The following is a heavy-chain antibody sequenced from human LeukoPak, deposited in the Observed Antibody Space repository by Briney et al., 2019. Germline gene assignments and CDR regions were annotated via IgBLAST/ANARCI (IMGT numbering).Heavy chain of an antibody. CDR2: IYHSGST. V-gene: IGHV4-59*12. CDR3: ASLRHGTGEAHFDY. J-gene: IGHJ4*02. Sequence: SETLSLTCTVSGGSISSYYWSWIRQPPGKGLEWIGYIYHSGSTYYNPSLKSRVTISVDRSKNQFSLKLSSVTAADTAVYYCASLRHGTGEAHFDYWGQGTLVTVSS. CDR1: GGSISSYY. D-gene: IGHD1-14*01.